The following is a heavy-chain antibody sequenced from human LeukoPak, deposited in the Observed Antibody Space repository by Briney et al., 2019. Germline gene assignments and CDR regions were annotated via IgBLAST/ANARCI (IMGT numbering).Heavy chain of an antibody. D-gene: IGHD3-10*01. CDR3: ARDDPPLWFGELRFDY. J-gene: IGHJ4*02. Sequence: PGRSLRLSCAASGFTFSSYAMHWVRQAPGKGLEWVAVISYDGSNKYYADSVKGRFTISRDNSKNTLYLQMNSLRAEDTAVYYCARDDPPLWFGELRFDYWGQGTLVTVSS. V-gene: IGHV3-30-3*01. CDR2: ISYDGSNK. CDR1: GFTFSSYA.